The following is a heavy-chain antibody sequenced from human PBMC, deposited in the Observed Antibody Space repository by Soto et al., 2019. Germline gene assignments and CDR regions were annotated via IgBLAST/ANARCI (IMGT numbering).Heavy chain of an antibody. V-gene: IGHV4-30-2*01. D-gene: IGHD3-22*01. CDR3: ARGDSNSYSSDWFDP. CDR2: IYDYGTT. CDR1: GGSLSSGGYS. J-gene: IGHJ5*02. Sequence: SETLSLTSAFSGGSLSSGGYSWSWIRQPPGKGLEWIGFIYDYGTTFYNPALKSRVTISIDKSKNQFSLEMKSVTAADTAVYYCARGDSNSYSSDWFDPWGHGTLVTVSS.